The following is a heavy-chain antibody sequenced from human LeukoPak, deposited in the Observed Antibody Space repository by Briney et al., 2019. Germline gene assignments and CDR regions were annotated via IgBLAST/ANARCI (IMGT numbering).Heavy chain of an antibody. CDR3: ARDVRYYDILTGSYGMDV. Sequence: SETLSLTCTVSGGSISSSSYYWGWIRQPPGKGLEWIGSIYYSGSTYYNPSLKSRVTISVDTSKNQFSLKLSSVTAADTAVYYCARDVRYYDILTGSYGMDVWGQGTTVTVSS. CDR1: GGSISSSSYY. V-gene: IGHV4-39*07. CDR2: IYYSGST. D-gene: IGHD3-9*01. J-gene: IGHJ6*02.